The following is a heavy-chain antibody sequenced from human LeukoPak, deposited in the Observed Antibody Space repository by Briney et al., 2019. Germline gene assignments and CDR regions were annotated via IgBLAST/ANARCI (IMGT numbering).Heavy chain of an antibody. CDR1: GGSISSSSYY. V-gene: IGHV4-39*07. Sequence: NPSETLSLTCTVSGGSISSSSYYWGWIRQPSGKGLEWIGSIYYSGSTNYNPSLKSRVTISVDKSKNQFSLKLSSVTAADTAVYYCARSRGAAGSYSLKGFFDYWGQGTLVTVSS. CDR3: ARSRGAAGSYSLKGFFDY. D-gene: IGHD3-10*01. J-gene: IGHJ4*02. CDR2: IYYSGST.